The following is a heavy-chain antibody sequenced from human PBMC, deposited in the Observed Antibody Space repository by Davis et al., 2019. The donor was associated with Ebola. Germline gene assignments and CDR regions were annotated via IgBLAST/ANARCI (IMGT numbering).Heavy chain of an antibody. V-gene: IGHV3-23*01. CDR3: AKYSLGSGGYYYYYAMDV. CDR2: ISGSGGST. D-gene: IGHD3-10*01. J-gene: IGHJ6*02. CDR1: GFTFSSYA. Sequence: GESLKISCAASGFTFSSYAMSWVRQAPGKGLEWVSAISGSGGSTYYADSVKGRFTISRDNSKNTLYLQMNSLRAEGTGVYYCAKYSLGSGGYYYYYAMDVWGQGTTVTVSS.